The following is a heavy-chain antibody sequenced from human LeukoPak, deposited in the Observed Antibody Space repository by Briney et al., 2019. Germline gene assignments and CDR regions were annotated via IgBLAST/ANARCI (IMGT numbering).Heavy chain of an antibody. Sequence: ASVKVSCKAPGYTFTGYYMHWVRQAPGQGLEWMGWINPNSGGTNYAQKFQGRVTMTRDTSISTAYMELSRLRSDDTAVYYCARSFDCSSTSCFPDYWGQGTLVTVSS. J-gene: IGHJ4*02. CDR2: INPNSGGT. CDR3: ARSFDCSSTSCFPDY. D-gene: IGHD2-2*01. CDR1: GYTFTGYY. V-gene: IGHV1-2*02.